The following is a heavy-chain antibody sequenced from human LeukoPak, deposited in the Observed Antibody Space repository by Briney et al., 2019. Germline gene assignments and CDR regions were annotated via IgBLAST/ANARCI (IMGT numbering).Heavy chain of an antibody. CDR1: GYSISSGYY. CDR2: IYHSGST. Sequence: PSETLSLTCAVSGYSISSGYYWGWIRQPPGKGLEWIGSIYHSGSTYYNPSLKSRVTISVDTSKNQFSLKLSSVTAADMAVYYCARPVVGCSSTSCSWSYWGQGTLVTVSS. V-gene: IGHV4-38-2*01. CDR3: ARPVVGCSSTSCSWSY. J-gene: IGHJ4*02. D-gene: IGHD2-2*01.